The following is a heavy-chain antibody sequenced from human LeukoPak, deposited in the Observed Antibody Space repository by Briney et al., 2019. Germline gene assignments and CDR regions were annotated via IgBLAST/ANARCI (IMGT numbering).Heavy chain of an antibody. CDR2: IYYSGTT. Sequence: SETLSLTCTASGGSISNYYWSWNRQPPGKGLEWIGYIYYSGTTNYNPSLKSRVTISLDTSKSQFSLKLSSVTAADTAVYYCARGRKDDSGSYPADYWGQGILVTVSS. J-gene: IGHJ4*02. CDR3: ARGRKDDSGSYPADY. V-gene: IGHV4-59*01. D-gene: IGHD3-10*01. CDR1: GGSISNYY.